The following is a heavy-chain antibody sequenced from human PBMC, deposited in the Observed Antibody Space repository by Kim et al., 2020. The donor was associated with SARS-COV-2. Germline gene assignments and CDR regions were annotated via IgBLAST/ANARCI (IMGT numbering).Heavy chain of an antibody. J-gene: IGHJ4*02. CDR3: ARDRASADFMPGALDY. CDR2: ISHDGSNK. D-gene: IGHD2-2*01. V-gene: IGHV3-30*04. CDR1: GFSFTGFA. Sequence: GGSLRLSCATSGFSFTGFAIHWVRQAPGKGLEWLAMISHDGSNKFYADSVRGRFTISKDTSKNTGFLQMNSLRHDDTAVYYCARDRASADFMPGALDYWGQGTLVTLSA.